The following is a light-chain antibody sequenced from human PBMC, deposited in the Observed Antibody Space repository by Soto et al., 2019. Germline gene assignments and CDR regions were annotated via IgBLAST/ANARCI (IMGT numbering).Light chain of an antibody. CDR1: SSNIGSNT. CDR3: AAWDDSLNVPYV. Sequence: QCVLTQPPSASGTPGQRVTISCSGSSSNIGSNTVNWYQQLPGTAPKLLIYSNNQRPSGVPDRFSGSKSGTSASLAISGLQSEDEADYYCAAWDDSLNVPYVFGTGTKVTVL. CDR2: SNN. V-gene: IGLV1-44*01. J-gene: IGLJ1*01.